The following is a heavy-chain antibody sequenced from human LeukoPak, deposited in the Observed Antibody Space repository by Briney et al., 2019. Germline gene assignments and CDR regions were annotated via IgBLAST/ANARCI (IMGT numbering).Heavy chain of an antibody. CDR1: GYTFTSYG. Sequence: ASVKVSCKASGYTFTSYGISWVRQAPGQGLVWMGWISAYNGNTNYAQKLQGRVTMTTDTSTSTAYMELRSLRSDDTAVYYCARDGEYYYDRSVRSDYWGQGTLVTVSS. V-gene: IGHV1-18*01. J-gene: IGHJ4*02. D-gene: IGHD3-22*01. CDR2: ISAYNGNT. CDR3: ARDGEYYYDRSVRSDY.